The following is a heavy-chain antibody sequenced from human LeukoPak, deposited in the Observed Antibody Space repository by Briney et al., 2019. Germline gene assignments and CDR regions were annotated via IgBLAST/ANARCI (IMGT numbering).Heavy chain of an antibody. CDR2: ITNGGAT. D-gene: IGHD3-22*01. CDR3: AKGQNYYDGSGYYSTDY. Sequence: GGSLRLSCAASGFTFIGYAMSWVRQAPGKGLERVSAITNGGATYYADSVKGRFTISRDNSKNTLYLQMNSLRAEDTAVYYCAKGQNYYDGSGYYSTDYWGQGTPVTVSS. J-gene: IGHJ4*02. CDR1: GFTFIGYA. V-gene: IGHV3-23*01.